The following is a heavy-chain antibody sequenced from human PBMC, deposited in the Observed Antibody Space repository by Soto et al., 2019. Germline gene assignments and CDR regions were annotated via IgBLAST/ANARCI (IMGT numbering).Heavy chain of an antibody. D-gene: IGHD6-19*01. CDR3: ARGQLLSSGWCYFDS. CDR1: EFTFSSYA. CDR2: ISYDGSNK. V-gene: IGHV3-30-3*01. Sequence: QVQLVESGGGVVQPGRSLRLSCAASEFTFSSYAMHWVRQAPGKGLEWVAVISYDGSNKYYADSVKGRFTISRDNSKNTLYLQMNSLRAEDTAVYYCARGQLLSSGWCYFDSWGQGTLVTVSS. J-gene: IGHJ4*02.